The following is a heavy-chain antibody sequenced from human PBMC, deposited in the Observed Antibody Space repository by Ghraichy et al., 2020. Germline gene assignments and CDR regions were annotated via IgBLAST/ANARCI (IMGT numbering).Heavy chain of an antibody. CDR1: GGTFSSYA. J-gene: IGHJ5*02. CDR2: IIPIFGTA. CDR3: ARDDSSGYWFDP. Sequence: SVKVSCKASGGTFSSYAISWVRQAPGQGLEWMGGIIPIFGTANYAQKFQGRVTITADKSTSTAYMELSSLRSEDTAVYYCARDDSSGYWFDPWGQGTLVTVSS. D-gene: IGHD6-19*01. V-gene: IGHV1-69*06.